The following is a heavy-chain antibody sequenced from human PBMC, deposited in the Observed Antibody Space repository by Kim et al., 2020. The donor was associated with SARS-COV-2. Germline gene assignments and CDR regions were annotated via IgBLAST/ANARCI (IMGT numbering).Heavy chain of an antibody. J-gene: IGHJ4*02. D-gene: IGHD6-19*01. CDR2: ISWNSGSI. CDR1: GFTFDDYA. Sequence: GGSLRLSCAASGFTFDDYAMHWVRQAAGKGLEWVSGISWNSGSIGYADSVKGRFTISRDNAKNSLYLKMNSLRAEDTALYYCAKDRGIAVAGADDYWGQGILVTV. CDR3: AKDRGIAVAGADDY. V-gene: IGHV3-9*01.